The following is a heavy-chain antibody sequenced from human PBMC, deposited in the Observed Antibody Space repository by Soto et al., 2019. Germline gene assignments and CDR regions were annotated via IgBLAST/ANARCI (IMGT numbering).Heavy chain of an antibody. CDR1: GLTFSNAW. J-gene: IGHJ4*02. Sequence: EVQLVESGGGLVKPGGSLRLSCAASGLTFSNAWMNWVRQAPRKGLEWVGRIKSKTDGGTTDYTAPVKGRFTISRDDSKNTVYLQMNSLKTEDTAGYYCTTAPSDYGDDYWGQGTLVTVSS. D-gene: IGHD4-17*01. CDR3: TTAPSDYGDDY. CDR2: IKSKTDGGTT. V-gene: IGHV3-15*07.